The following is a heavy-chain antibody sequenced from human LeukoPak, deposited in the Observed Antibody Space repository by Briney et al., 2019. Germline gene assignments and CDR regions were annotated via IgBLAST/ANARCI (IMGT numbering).Heavy chain of an antibody. Sequence: GGSLRLSCAASGFGFSGYGMHWVRQTPGKGLEWVAFIRYDGSTKDYADSVRGRFTISRDNSKNTLYLQMNSLRDEDTAVYYCAPSILGVAPPGGGGNYWGQGTLVTVSS. CDR1: GFGFSGYG. J-gene: IGHJ4*02. V-gene: IGHV3-30*02. CDR3: APSILGVAPPGGGGNY. CDR2: IRYDGSTK. D-gene: IGHD3-3*01.